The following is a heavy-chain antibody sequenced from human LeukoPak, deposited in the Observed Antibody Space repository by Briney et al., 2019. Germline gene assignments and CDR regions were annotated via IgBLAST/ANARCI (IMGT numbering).Heavy chain of an antibody. V-gene: IGHV3-73*01. J-gene: IGHJ6*04. D-gene: IGHD5-18*01. CDR2: IRSKANSYAT. Sequence: QSGGSLRLSCAASGFTFSGSAMHWVRQASGEGLEWVGRIRSKANSYATAYAASVKGRFSISRDDSKNTAYLQMNSLKTEDTAVYYCTSGYSYGLGHYYYYGMDVWGKGTTVTVSS. CDR3: TSGYSYGLGHYYYYGMDV. CDR1: GFTFSGSA.